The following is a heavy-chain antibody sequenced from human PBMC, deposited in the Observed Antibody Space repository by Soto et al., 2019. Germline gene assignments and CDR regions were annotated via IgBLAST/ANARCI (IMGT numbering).Heavy chain of an antibody. Sequence: QLQLQESGPGLVKPSESLSLTCTVSGGSISSSSYYWGWIRQPPGKGLESIGSIYYSGGTYYNPSLKSRVTISVDTSKNQFSLKLSSVTAADTAVYYCARRLQYEVRGGMDVWGQGTTVTVSS. CDR3: ARRLQYEVRGGMDV. J-gene: IGHJ6*02. V-gene: IGHV4-39*01. D-gene: IGHD2-15*01. CDR2: IYYSGGT. CDR1: GGSISSSSYY.